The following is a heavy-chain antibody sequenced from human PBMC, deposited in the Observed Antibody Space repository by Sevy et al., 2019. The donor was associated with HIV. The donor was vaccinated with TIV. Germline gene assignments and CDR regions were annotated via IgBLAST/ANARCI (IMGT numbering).Heavy chain of an antibody. CDR3: ARERGTYYDTSGYPYLLEAGFDY. J-gene: IGHJ4*02. CDR1: GFPFNYYA. V-gene: IGHV3-48*02. CDR2: INSDSDTM. Sequence: GGSLRLSCVASGFPFNYYAMNWVRQAPGKGLEWILYINSDSDTMYYGDSVKGRFTISRDNAKNSRYLQMNSLRDEDTAAYYCARERGTYYDTSGYPYLLEAGFDYWGQGTLVTVSS. D-gene: IGHD3-22*01.